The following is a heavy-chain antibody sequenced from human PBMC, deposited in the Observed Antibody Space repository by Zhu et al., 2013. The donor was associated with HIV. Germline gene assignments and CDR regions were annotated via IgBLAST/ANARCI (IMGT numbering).Heavy chain of an antibody. Sequence: QVQLVQSGDEVKTPGASVKVSCKTSGYTFTNYGISWVRQAPGQGLEWMGWISGNNDDANIVQRFQGRVTMTTDTSTTTAYMELRSLRSDDTAVFYCAXDYYSDYVFDYWGQGTLVTVSS. D-gene: IGHD4-17*01. V-gene: IGHV1-18*01. CDR1: GYTFTNYG. CDR2: ISGNNDDA. J-gene: IGHJ4*02. CDR3: AXDYYSDYVFDY.